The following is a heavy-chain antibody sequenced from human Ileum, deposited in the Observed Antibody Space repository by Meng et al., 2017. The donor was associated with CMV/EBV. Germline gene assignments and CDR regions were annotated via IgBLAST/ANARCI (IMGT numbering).Heavy chain of an antibody. CDR1: GFTFIDYY. J-gene: IGHJ4*02. Sequence: QGPLLQHGAEVKKPGASVKVSCKASGFTFIDYYFHWVRQAPGQGLEWMGWRNPKSGGTQLGQKFQGRVTMTTDTSINTAYMELHSLTFDDTAVYYCARGPAGYGSAWYLFDYWGQGTLVTVSS. CDR3: ARGPAGYGSAWYLFDY. CDR2: RNPKSGGT. D-gene: IGHD6-19*01. V-gene: IGHV1-2*02.